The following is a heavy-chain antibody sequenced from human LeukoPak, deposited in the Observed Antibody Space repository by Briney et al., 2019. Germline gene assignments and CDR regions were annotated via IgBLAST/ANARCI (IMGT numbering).Heavy chain of an antibody. CDR2: ISGGGGGT. V-gene: IGHV3-23*01. Sequence: GGSLRLSCAASGFTFSSYAMSWVRQAPGKGLEWVSGISGGGGGTYYADSVKGRFTISRDNSKNTLYLQMSSLRAEDTAVYYCAKSYGDYLGYFDSWGQGTLVAVSS. CDR3: AKSYGDYLGYFDS. J-gene: IGHJ4*02. D-gene: IGHD4-17*01. CDR1: GFTFSSYA.